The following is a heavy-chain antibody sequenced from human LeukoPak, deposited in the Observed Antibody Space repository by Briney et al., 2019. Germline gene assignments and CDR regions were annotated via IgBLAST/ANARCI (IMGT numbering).Heavy chain of an antibody. V-gene: IGHV3-21*01. CDR3: ARDVSESYDILTGPHEDWYFDL. J-gene: IGHJ2*01. Sequence: GGSLRLSCAASGFTFSSYSMNWVRQAPGKGLEWVSSISSSSSYIYYADSVKGRFTISRDNAKNSLYLQMNSLRAEDTAVYYCARDVSESYDILTGPHEDWYFDLWGRGTLVTVSS. D-gene: IGHD3-9*01. CDR1: GFTFSSYS. CDR2: ISSSSSYI.